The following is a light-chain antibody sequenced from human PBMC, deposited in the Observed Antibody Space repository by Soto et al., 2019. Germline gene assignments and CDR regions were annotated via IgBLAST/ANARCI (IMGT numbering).Light chain of an antibody. CDR3: QLYDKSQLT. CDR2: GAT. V-gene: IGKV3-20*01. Sequence: EIVLTQSPGTLSLSPGERATLSCRASQSVSSSFLAWYQQKPGQAPRLLIYGATSRATGFPDRFNGSWSGKDFPLNISRMEPEGFGVYYCQLYDKSQLTFAQGTKVEIK. CDR1: QSVSSSF. J-gene: IGKJ1*01.